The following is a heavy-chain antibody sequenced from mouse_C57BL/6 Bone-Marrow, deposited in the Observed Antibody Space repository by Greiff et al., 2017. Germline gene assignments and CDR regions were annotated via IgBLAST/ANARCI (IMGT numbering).Heavy chain of an antibody. CDR1: GYTFTSYW. Sequence: QVQLQQPGAELVRPGTSVKLSCKASGYTFTSYWMHWVKQRPGQGLEWIGVIDPSDSYTNYNQKFKGKATLTVDTSSSTAYMRLSSLTSEDSAVYYWARGAVRTWFAYWGQGTLVTVSA. J-gene: IGHJ3*01. V-gene: IGHV1-59*01. CDR2: IDPSDSYT. CDR3: ARGAVRTWFAY. D-gene: IGHD1-1*01.